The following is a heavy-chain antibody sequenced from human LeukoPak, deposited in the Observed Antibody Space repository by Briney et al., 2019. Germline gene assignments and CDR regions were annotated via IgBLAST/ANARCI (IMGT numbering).Heavy chain of an antibody. CDR1: GGSISSGGYY. V-gene: IGHV4-31*03. D-gene: IGHD3-10*01. J-gene: IGHJ4*02. CDR3: ARGYYGSGGYYIDS. CDR2: IYYSGSP. Sequence: PSQTLSLTCTVSGGSISSGGYYWSWIRQHPGKGLEWIGYIYYSGSPYYNPSLESRVTISVDTSKNQFSLDLSSVTAADTAVYYCARGYYGSGGYYIDSWGQGTLVTVSS.